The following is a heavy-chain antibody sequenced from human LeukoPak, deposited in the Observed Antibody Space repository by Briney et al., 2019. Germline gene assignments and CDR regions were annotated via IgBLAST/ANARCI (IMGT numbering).Heavy chain of an antibody. CDR3: ARDGHPDYDFWPVSAALVYYFDY. D-gene: IGHD3-3*01. CDR2: MSSNGGKT. V-gene: IGHV3-64*01. J-gene: IGHJ4*02. CDR1: GFTFSSYA. Sequence: HSGPSLRLSCAASGFTFSSYAMHWVRQPPGKGMEYLSAMSSNGGKTYYENSVKGRFTISMDNSTNTLYLQMGSLRAEDMAVYYCARDGHPDYDFWPVSAALVYYFDYWGQGTLVTVSS.